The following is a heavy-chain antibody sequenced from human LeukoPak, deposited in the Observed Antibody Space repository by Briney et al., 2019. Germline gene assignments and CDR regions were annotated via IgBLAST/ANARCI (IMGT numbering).Heavy chain of an antibody. D-gene: IGHD3-10*01. V-gene: IGHV3-7*01. Sequence: GGSLRLSCAASGFTFSSYWMSWVRQAPGKGLEWVANINQDGTEKYYVDSVKGRFTISRDNAKNSLDLQMNSLRVEDTGNYCVKVAKYYYGSETYYFFEHWGQGTPVTASS. J-gene: IGHJ4*02. CDR1: GFTFSSYW. CDR2: INQDGTEK. CDR3: VKVAKYYYGSETYYFFEH.